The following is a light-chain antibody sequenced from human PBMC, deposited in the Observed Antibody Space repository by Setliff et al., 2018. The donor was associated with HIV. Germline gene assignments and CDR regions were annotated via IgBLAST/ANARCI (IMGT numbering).Light chain of an antibody. Sequence: QSVLTQPPSASGTPGQRVTISCSGSHSNIGTTTVNWYQRLPGAAPKLLIYTNSHRPSGVPDRFSGSKSGTSASLAISGLRSEDEAEYYCASWDDTLKVYAFGSGTKVTVL. J-gene: IGLJ1*01. CDR3: ASWDDTLKVYA. CDR1: HSNIGTTT. V-gene: IGLV1-44*01. CDR2: TNS.